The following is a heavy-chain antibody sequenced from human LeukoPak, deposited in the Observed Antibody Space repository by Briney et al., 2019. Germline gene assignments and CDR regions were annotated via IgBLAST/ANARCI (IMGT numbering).Heavy chain of an antibody. D-gene: IGHD6-6*01. CDR3: GRVGGRSKAAKGDAFDI. J-gene: IGHJ3*02. Sequence: GGSLRLSCAASGFTFSSYSMNWVRQAPGKGLEWVSSISSGSTYMYYAASVKGRFTISRDNAQNSMYLQMNSLRAEDTAVYYCGRVGGRSKAAKGDAFDIWGQGTMVTVSS. CDR2: ISSGSTYM. V-gene: IGHV3-21*01. CDR1: GFTFSSYS.